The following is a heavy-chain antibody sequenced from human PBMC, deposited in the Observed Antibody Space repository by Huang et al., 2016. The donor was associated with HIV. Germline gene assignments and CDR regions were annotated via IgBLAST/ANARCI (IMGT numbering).Heavy chain of an antibody. CDR2: MSYSGGTT. J-gene: IGHJ4*02. V-gene: IGHV3-23*01. Sequence: EVQLLESGGGLIQPGGSLRLSCAASGFNFSTYAMTWVRQAPGKGVEFVSTMSYSGGTTYYAASVKRRFTISRDNSKNTLYLQMNALGAEDTAVYYCSRVSSATYWRNYFDYWGQGTLVTVSS. D-gene: IGHD1-1*01. CDR3: SRVSSATYWRNYFDY. CDR1: GFNFSTYA.